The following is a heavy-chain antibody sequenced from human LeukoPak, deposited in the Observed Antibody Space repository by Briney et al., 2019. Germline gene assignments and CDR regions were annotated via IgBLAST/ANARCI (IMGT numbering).Heavy chain of an antibody. CDR2: ISGDGYST. CDR3: ARDKYGGNSNAFDI. Sequence: GGSLRLSCAASGFTFSNYWMHWVRQAPGKELVWVSGISGDGYSTKYADSVKGRFTISRDNARNTLYLQMNSLRAEDTAMYFCARDKYGGNSNAFDIWGQGTMVTVSS. V-gene: IGHV3-74*03. CDR1: GFTFSNYW. J-gene: IGHJ3*02. D-gene: IGHD4-23*01.